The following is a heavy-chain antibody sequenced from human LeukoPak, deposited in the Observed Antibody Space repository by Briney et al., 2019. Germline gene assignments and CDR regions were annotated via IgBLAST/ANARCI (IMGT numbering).Heavy chain of an antibody. D-gene: IGHD6-19*01. V-gene: IGHV3-48*03. Sequence: GGSLRLSCAASGFTFSNYEMNWVRQAPGKGLEWVSYISSSGSTIYYADSVKGRFTISRDNAMNSLYLQMTSVRAEDTAVYYCATQHYSSGWYYFDSWGQGTLVTVSS. J-gene: IGHJ4*02. CDR3: ATQHYSSGWYYFDS. CDR1: GFTFSNYE. CDR2: ISSSGSTI.